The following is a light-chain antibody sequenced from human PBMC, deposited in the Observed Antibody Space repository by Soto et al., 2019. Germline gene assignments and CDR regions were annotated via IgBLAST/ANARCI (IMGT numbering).Light chain of an antibody. CDR3: QHSYSMPIA. J-gene: IGKJ5*01. V-gene: IGKV1-39*01. CDR2: AAS. CDR1: QNIIRH. Sequence: DIQMTQSASTLSASVGDRFTIACRASQNIIRHLNWYQHKPGRAPRLLIYAASTLQSGVPSRFTGSGSGTEFTLTITGLQPEDFATYYCQHSYSMPIAFGQGTRLEIK.